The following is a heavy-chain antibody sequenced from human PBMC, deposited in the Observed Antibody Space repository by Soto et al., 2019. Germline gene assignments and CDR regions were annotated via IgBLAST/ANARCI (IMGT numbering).Heavy chain of an antibody. CDR1: GFTFSSYW. CDR3: ARRVVVAATSNRYFDL. V-gene: IGHV3-74*01. Sequence: EVQLVESGGGLVQPGGSLRLSCAASGFTFSSYWMHWVRQAPGKGLVWVSRITSDGSSTSYADSVKGRFTISRDNPKNTLYLQMNGLRAEDSAVYYCARRVVVAATSNRYFDLWGRSTLVTVSS. CDR2: ITSDGSST. D-gene: IGHD2-15*01. J-gene: IGHJ2*01.